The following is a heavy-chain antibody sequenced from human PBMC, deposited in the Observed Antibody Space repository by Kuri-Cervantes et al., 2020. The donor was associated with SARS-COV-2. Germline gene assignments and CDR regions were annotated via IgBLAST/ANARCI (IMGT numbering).Heavy chain of an antibody. D-gene: IGHD3-10*01. CDR2: INYSGTT. Sequence: SETLSLTCAVYGGSFSDNHWTWVRQPPGKGLEWIGEINYSGTTNYNPSLKSRVTMSVDTSKNQFSLNLTSVTAADTAVYSCARLRRHNNAWFVTGYYMDVWGKGTTVTVSS. CDR3: ARLRRHNNAWFVTGYYMDV. CDR1: GGSFSDNH. V-gene: IGHV4-34*01. J-gene: IGHJ6*03.